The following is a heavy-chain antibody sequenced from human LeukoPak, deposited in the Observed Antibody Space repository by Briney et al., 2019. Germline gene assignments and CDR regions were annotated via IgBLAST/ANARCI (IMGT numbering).Heavy chain of an antibody. CDR2: ISSSSSYI. D-gene: IGHD4-11*01. V-gene: IGHV3-21*01. Sequence: PGGSLRLSCAASGFTFSSYSMNWVRQAPGKGLEWVSSISSSSSYIYYADSVKGRFTISRDSAKNSLYLQMNSLRAEDTAVYYCARDKHDYSNYVPFLDYWGQGTLVTVSS. CDR1: GFTFSSYS. J-gene: IGHJ4*02. CDR3: ARDKHDYSNYVPFLDY.